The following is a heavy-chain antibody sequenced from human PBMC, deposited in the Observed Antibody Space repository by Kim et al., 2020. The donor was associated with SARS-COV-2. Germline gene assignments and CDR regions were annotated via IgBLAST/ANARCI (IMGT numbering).Heavy chain of an antibody. D-gene: IGHD3-22*01. CDR2: ISGSGGST. CDR3: AKRCYYFSSGCYLFDY. Sequence: GGSLRLSCAASGFTFSSYAMSWVRQAPGKGLEWVSAISGSGGSTYYADSVKGRFTISRDNSKNTLYLQMNSLRAEDTAAYYCAKRCYYFSSGCYLFDYWGQGTLVTVSS. V-gene: IGHV3-23*01. J-gene: IGHJ4*02. CDR1: GFTFSSYA.